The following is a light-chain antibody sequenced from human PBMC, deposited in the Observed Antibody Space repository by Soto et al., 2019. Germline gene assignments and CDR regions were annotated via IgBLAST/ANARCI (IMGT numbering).Light chain of an antibody. CDR1: QSVSSY. Sequence: EIVLTQSPATLSLSPGERATLSCRASQSVSSYLAWYQQKPGQPPRLLIYGASNRATGIPARFSGSGSGTDFTLTISSLEPEDFAVYYCQQRSNWPPFTFGQGTRLEIK. CDR3: QQRSNWPPFT. J-gene: IGKJ5*01. V-gene: IGKV3-11*01. CDR2: GAS.